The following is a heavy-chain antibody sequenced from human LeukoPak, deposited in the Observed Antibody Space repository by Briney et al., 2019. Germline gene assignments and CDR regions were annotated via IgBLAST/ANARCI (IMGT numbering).Heavy chain of an antibody. Sequence: ETLSLTCIVSDGSISSSSYYWGWIRQPPGKGLEWIGNLFYTGETFYNPSLNSRVTISVDTSKSQFSLRLSSVTAADTAVYYCARTDSGRYSYFDYWGQGTLVTVSS. D-gene: IGHD1-26*01. CDR3: ARTDSGRYSYFDY. CDR1: DGSISSSSYY. CDR2: LFYTGET. V-gene: IGHV4-39*01. J-gene: IGHJ4*02.